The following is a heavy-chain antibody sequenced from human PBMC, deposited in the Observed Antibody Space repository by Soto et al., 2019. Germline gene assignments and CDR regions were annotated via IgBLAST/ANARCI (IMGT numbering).Heavy chain of an antibody. Sequence: EVQLVESGGGLMKPGGSLRLSCSASGFTFINAWMTWVRQAPGKGLEWVGLIKSRTNGGTTLSAAPVKGRFTVSRDDSHVIVYLHMTSLEIEDSAVYFCSTGEVNAYSDHMRFDHWGRGTLVTVSS. D-gene: IGHD4-4*01. CDR2: IKSRTNGGTT. CDR3: STGEVNAYSDHMRFDH. V-gene: IGHV3-15*05. CDR1: GFTFINAW. J-gene: IGHJ4*02.